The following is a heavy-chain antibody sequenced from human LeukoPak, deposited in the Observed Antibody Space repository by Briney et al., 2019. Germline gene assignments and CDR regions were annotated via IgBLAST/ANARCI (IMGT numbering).Heavy chain of an antibody. Sequence: NTSETLSLTCTVSGYSISSGYYWGWIRQPPGKGLEWIGSIYHSGSTYYNPSLKSRVTISVDTSKNQFSLKLSSVTAADTAVYYCAREGAQSALGYWGQGTLVTVSS. D-gene: IGHD3-16*01. CDR1: GYSISSGYY. J-gene: IGHJ4*02. CDR2: IYHSGST. V-gene: IGHV4-38-2*02. CDR3: AREGAQSALGY.